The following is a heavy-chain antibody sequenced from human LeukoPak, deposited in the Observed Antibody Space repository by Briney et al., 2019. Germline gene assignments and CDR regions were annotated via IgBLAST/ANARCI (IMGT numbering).Heavy chain of an antibody. D-gene: IGHD3-10*01. J-gene: IGHJ4*02. V-gene: IGHV3-23*01. CDR2: VNGGGGTT. CDR1: GFTFSSYG. Sequence: GGSLRLSCAASGFTFSSYGMNWARQAPGKGLEWVSGVNGGGGTTNYADSVKGRFSISRDNSKNTLYLQMNSLRGEDTAVYYCAKRGGSRIYALDYWGQGTLVTV. CDR3: AKRGGSRIYALDY.